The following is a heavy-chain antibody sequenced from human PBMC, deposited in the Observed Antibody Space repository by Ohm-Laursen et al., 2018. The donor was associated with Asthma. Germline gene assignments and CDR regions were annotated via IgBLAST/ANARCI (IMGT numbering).Heavy chain of an antibody. V-gene: IGHV3-48*01. Sequence: GSLRLSCSASGFTFSNYNMIWVRQAPGKGLDWVSSITTGSSTIYYADSVMGRFTVSTDKVTNSLYLQINSLRPEDTAVYYCAAWGPRIYWGQGTLVTASS. CDR1: GFTFSNYN. D-gene: IGHD3-16*01. CDR3: AAWGPRIY. J-gene: IGHJ4*02. CDR2: ITTGSSTI.